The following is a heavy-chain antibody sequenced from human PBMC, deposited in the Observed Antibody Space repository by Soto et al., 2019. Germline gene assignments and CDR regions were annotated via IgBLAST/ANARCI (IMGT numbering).Heavy chain of an antibody. Sequence: QVQLQESGPGLVKPSETLSLTCTVSGASISSHYWSWIRQSPGKGLEWLGYIYYSGSTDYNPSLKSRLTXSXAXSXPQPSLRLSSVTAADPAVYYCARPIGTTPAVWYFDLWGRGTLVKVSS. V-gene: IGHV4-59*08. J-gene: IGHJ2*01. CDR1: GASISSHY. D-gene: IGHD1-26*01. CDR2: IYYSGST. CDR3: ARPIGTTPAVWYFDL.